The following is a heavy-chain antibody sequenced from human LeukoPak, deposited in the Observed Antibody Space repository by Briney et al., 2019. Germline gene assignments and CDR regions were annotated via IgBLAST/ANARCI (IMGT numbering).Heavy chain of an antibody. V-gene: IGHV5-10-1*01. Sequence: GESLKISCKGSGYSFTSYWISWVRQMPGKGLEWMGRIDPSDSYTNYSPSFQGHVTISADKSISTAYLQRSSLRASDTAMYYCARRVAGSYHDAFDIWGQGTMVTVSS. CDR2: IDPSDSYT. CDR3: ARRVAGSYHDAFDI. J-gene: IGHJ3*02. CDR1: GYSFTSYW. D-gene: IGHD1-26*01.